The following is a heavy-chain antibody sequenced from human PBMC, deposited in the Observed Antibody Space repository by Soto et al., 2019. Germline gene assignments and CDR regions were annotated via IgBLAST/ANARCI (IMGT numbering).Heavy chain of an antibody. CDR3: AKSENFIAVAGTREGMDY. J-gene: IGHJ4*02. CDR1: GFTFSSYG. Sequence: QVQLVESGGGVVQPGRSLRLSCAASGFTFSSYGMHWVRQAPDKGLEWVAVISYDGSNKYYADSVKGRFTISRDNSKNTLYLQMNSLRAEDTAVYYCAKSENFIAVAGTREGMDYWGQGTLVTVSS. D-gene: IGHD6-19*01. V-gene: IGHV3-30*18. CDR2: ISYDGSNK.